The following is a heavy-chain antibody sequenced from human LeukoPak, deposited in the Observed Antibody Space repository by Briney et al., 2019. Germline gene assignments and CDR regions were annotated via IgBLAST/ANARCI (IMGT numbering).Heavy chain of an antibody. CDR2: IRYDGGNK. CDR1: GFTFSSYG. Sequence: PGGSLRLSCAASGFTFSSYGMHWVRQAPGKGLEWVAFIRYDGGNKYYADSVKGRFTISRDNSKNTLYLQMNSLRAEDTAVYYCAKVRFLEWLGAFDIWGQGTMVTVSS. V-gene: IGHV3-30*02. CDR3: AKVRFLEWLGAFDI. J-gene: IGHJ3*02. D-gene: IGHD3-3*01.